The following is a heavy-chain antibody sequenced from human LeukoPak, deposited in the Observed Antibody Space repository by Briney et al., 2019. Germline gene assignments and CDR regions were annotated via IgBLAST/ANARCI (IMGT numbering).Heavy chain of an antibody. V-gene: IGHV3-64*01. CDR2: ISNSGGST. CDR1: GFVFSSHP. CDR3: AREEPAGSIDY. D-gene: IGHD1-14*01. Sequence: GGSLRLSCAVSGFVFSSHPMHWVRQAPGKGLECVSAISNSGGSTYYANSVKGRFTISRDNSKNTLYPQMDSLRAEDTALYYCAREEPAGSIDYWGQGILVTVSS. J-gene: IGHJ4*02.